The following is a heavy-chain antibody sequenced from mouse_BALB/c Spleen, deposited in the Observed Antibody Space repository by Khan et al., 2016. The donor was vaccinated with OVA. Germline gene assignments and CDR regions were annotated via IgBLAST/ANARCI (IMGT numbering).Heavy chain of an antibody. V-gene: IGHV3-2*02. D-gene: IGHD2-10*02. CDR3: DRVYGGDFDY. CDR1: GYSITTDYA. J-gene: IGHJ2*01. CDR2: ISYSGNT. Sequence: DVQLQESGPGLVKPSQSLSLTCTVTGYSITTDYAWNWIRQFPGNKLQWMGFISYSGNTKYNPSLKSRISITRDTSTNQFFLQLKSVATEDKARSYCDRVYGGDFDYWGQGTTLTVSS.